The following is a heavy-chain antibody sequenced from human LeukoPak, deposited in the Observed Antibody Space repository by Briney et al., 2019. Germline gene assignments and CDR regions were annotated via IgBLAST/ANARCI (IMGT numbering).Heavy chain of an antibody. J-gene: IGHJ3*02. CDR2: IIPIFGTA. CDR3: ARVQGYCSSTSCYDPDDAFDI. D-gene: IGHD2-2*01. CDR1: GYTFTSYA. V-gene: IGHV1-69*05. Sequence: SVKVSCKASGYTFTSYAISWVRQAPGQGLEWMGGIIPIFGTANYAQKFQGRVTITTDESTSTAYMELSSLRSEDTAVYYCARVQGYCSSTSCYDPDDAFDIWGQGTMVTVSS.